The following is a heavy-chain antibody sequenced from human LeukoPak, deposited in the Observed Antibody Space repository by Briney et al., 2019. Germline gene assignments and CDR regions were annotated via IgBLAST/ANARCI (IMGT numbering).Heavy chain of an antibody. CDR1: GFTFSTYV. CDR3: AKRESSGKYFDY. D-gene: IGHD6-19*01. CDR2: ISGGGSST. Sequence: GGSLRLSCADSGFTFSTYVMSWVRQAPGKGLEWISTISGGGSSTHYADSVKGRFTISRDNSKNTLYLQMNSLRAGDTAVYYCAKRESSGKYFDYWGQGTLVTVSS. J-gene: IGHJ4*02. V-gene: IGHV3-23*01.